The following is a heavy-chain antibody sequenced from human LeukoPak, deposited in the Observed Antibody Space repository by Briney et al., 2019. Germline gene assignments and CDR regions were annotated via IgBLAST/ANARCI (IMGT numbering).Heavy chain of an antibody. V-gene: IGHV4-30-4*01. Sequence: SQTLSLTCTVSGGSISSGDYYWSWIRQPPGKGLEWIGYIYYSGSTYYNPSLKSRVTISVDTSKNQFSLKLSSVTAADTAVYYCARGHGYYDSSGYYSYYFDYWGQGTLVTVSS. J-gene: IGHJ4*02. CDR1: GGSISSGDYY. D-gene: IGHD3-22*01. CDR2: IYYSGST. CDR3: ARGHGYYDSSGYYSYYFDY.